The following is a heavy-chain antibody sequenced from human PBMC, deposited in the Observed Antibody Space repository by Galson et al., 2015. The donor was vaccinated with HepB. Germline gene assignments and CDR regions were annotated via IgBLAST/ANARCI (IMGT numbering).Heavy chain of an antibody. Sequence: LSLTCTVSGGSIRTSNYYWSWIRQPAGKGLEWIGRMYIGGSTNYNPSLKSRVTMSADTSKNQFSLKLTSVTAADTAVYYCAGGSGWTTLDYWGQGTLVTVSS. V-gene: IGHV4-61*02. J-gene: IGHJ4*02. CDR3: AGGSGWTTLDY. CDR2: MYIGGST. CDR1: GGSIRTSNYY. D-gene: IGHD6-19*01.